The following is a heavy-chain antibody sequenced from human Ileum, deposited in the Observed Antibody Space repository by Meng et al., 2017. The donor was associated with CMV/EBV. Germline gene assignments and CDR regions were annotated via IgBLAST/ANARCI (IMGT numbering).Heavy chain of an antibody. CDR3: FREPFHF. D-gene: IGHD1-26*01. J-gene: IGHJ3*01. V-gene: IGHV3-73*01. Sequence: GGSLRLSCAASGFTFSGSPMHWVRQASGKGLEWVGHIRSKTNSYATAYAESVKGRFTISRDDSKNTAYLQMNSLKTEDTAVYYCFREPFHFWGQGTMVTVSS. CDR2: IRSKTNSYAT. CDR1: GFTFSGSP.